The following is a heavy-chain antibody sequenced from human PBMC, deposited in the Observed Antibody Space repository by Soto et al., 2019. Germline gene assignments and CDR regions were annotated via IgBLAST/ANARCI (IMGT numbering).Heavy chain of an antibody. V-gene: IGHV4-59*08. CDR3: ARHGVDV. Sequence: SETLSLPCTASGGSISNYYWGWIRQPPGKGLEWIGSIYYSGSTNYNPSLKSRVTISVDTSKNQFSLKLSSVTAADTAVYYCARHGVDVWGKGTTVTVSS. CDR2: IYYSGST. CDR1: GGSISNYY. J-gene: IGHJ6*04.